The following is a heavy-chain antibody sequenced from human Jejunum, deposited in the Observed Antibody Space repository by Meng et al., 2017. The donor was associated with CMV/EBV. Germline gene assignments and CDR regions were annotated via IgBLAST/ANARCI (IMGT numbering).Heavy chain of an antibody. D-gene: IGHD1-1*01. J-gene: IGHJ4*02. CDR3: ARGGDWNEGGRFDY. Sequence: SDASISSYYWSWIRQPPGKGLEWIEYIYYSGSTNYNPSLKSRVTISVDTSKNHFSLKLSSVTAADTAVYYCARGGDWNEGGRFDYWGQGTLVTVSS. CDR1: DASISSYY. V-gene: IGHV4-59*01. CDR2: IYYSGST.